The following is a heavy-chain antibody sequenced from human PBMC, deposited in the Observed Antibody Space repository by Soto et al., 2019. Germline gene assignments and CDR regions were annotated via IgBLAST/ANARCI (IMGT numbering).Heavy chain of an antibody. J-gene: IGHJ4*02. Sequence: QVQLVQSGAEVKKPGSSVKVSCKASGGTFSSYAISWVRQAPGQGLEWMGGIIPIFGTANYAQKFQGRVTITADESTSTAYMELSSLRSEDTAVYYCARGRNRKTRGYYYAEGIDYWGQGTLVTVSS. CDR1: GGTFSSYA. D-gene: IGHD3-22*01. CDR2: IIPIFGTA. CDR3: ARGRNRKTRGYYYAEGIDY. V-gene: IGHV1-69*12.